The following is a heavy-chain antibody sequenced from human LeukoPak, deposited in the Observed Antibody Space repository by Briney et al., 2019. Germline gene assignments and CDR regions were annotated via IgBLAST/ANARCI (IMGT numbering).Heavy chain of an antibody. CDR2: IYYSGST. J-gene: IGHJ4*02. V-gene: IGHV4-61*08. D-gene: IGHD3-10*01. CDR3: ARELVTMVRGPLDY. CDR1: GGSISSGGYY. Sequence: SETLSLTCTVSGGSISSGGYYWSWIRQHPGKGLEWIGYIYYSGSTNYDPSLKSRVTISVDTSKNQFSLKLSSVTAADTAVYYCARELVTMVRGPLDYWGQGTLVAVS.